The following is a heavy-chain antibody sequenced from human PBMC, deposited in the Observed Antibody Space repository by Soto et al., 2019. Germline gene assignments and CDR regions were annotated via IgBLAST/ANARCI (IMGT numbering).Heavy chain of an antibody. Sequence: EVQLVESGGGLVQPGGSLRLSSAASGFTFSSYSMNWVRQAPGKGLEWVSYISSSSSTIYYADSVKGRFTISRDNAKNSLYLQMNSLRAEDTAVYYCARDEWNYGDYVNAFDIWGQGTMVTVSS. V-gene: IGHV3-48*01. J-gene: IGHJ3*02. CDR3: ARDEWNYGDYVNAFDI. CDR2: ISSSSSTI. CDR1: GFTFSSYS. D-gene: IGHD4-17*01.